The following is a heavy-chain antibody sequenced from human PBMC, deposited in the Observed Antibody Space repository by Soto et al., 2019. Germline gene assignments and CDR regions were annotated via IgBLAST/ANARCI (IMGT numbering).Heavy chain of an antibody. J-gene: IGHJ6*02. CDR3: AKDIFRVDTAMVRHGMDV. D-gene: IGHD5-18*01. Sequence: GGSLRLSCAASGFTFDDYTMHWVRQAPGKGLEWVSLISWDGGSTYYADSVKGRFTISRDNSKNSLYLQMNSLRTEDTALYYCAKDIFRVDTAMVRHGMDVWGQGTTVTVSS. CDR2: ISWDGGST. CDR1: GFTFDDYT. V-gene: IGHV3-43*01.